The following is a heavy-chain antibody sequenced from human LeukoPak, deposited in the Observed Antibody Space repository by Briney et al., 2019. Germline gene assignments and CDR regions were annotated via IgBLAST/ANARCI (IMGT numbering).Heavy chain of an antibody. Sequence: GGSLRLSCAASGFTFSSYEMNWVRQAPGKGREGVSYIISSVSTISYADSVKGRFTISRDNSKNTLYLQMNSLRAEDTPVYYCAKDPYRASSGLVDYWGQGTLVTVSS. CDR3: AKDPYRASSGLVDY. CDR1: GFTFSSYE. V-gene: IGHV3-48*03. J-gene: IGHJ4*02. CDR2: IISSVSTI. D-gene: IGHD5-12*01.